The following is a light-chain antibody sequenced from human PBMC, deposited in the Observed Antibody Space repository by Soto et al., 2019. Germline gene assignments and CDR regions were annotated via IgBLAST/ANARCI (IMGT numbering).Light chain of an antibody. Sequence: EIVLTQSPGTLSLSPGERATLPCRASQSVSSGYFAWYQQKPGQATRLLVYGASSRATGIPDRFSGSGSGTDFTLTISSLEPEDFAVYYCQQRSNWPPITFGQGTRLENK. CDR3: QQRSNWPPIT. CDR1: QSVSSGY. V-gene: IGKV3D-20*02. CDR2: GAS. J-gene: IGKJ5*01.